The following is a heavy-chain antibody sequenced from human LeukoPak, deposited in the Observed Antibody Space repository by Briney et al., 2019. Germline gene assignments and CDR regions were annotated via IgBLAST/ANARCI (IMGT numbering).Heavy chain of an antibody. V-gene: IGHV3-11*06. J-gene: IGHJ4*02. D-gene: IGHD1-26*01. CDR3: ARGSGSYQYYFDY. CDR2: ISSSGSYT. Sequence: GGSLRLSCAASGFTFSDYFMSWIRQAPGKGLEWVSYISSSGSYTNYADSVKGRFAISRDNAKNSLYLQMNSLRAEDTAVYYCARGSGSYQYYFDYWGQGTLVTVSS. CDR1: GFTFSDYF.